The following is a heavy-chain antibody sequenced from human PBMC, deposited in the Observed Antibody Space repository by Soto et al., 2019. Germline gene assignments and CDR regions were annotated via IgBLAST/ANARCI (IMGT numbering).Heavy chain of an antibody. CDR2: ISWNSGSI. CDR3: AKDIGGDPLYMDV. Sequence: EVQLVESGGGLVQPGRSLRLSCAASGFTFDDYAMHWVRQAPGKGLEWVSGISWNSGSIGYADSVKGRFTISRDNAKNSLYLQMNSLRAEDTALYYGAKDIGGDPLYMDVWGKGTTVTVSS. V-gene: IGHV3-9*01. D-gene: IGHD2-21*01. J-gene: IGHJ6*03. CDR1: GFTFDDYA.